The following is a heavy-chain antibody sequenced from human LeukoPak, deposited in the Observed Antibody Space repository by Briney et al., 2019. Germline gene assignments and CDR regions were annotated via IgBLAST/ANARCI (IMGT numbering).Heavy chain of an antibody. Sequence: SETLSLTCAVFRDSIGASIDSPNWWSWVRQPPGKGLEWIGEIFHTGSTNYNPSLKSRVTMSVDKSKNQFFLNLTSVTAADTATYFCARAPRAYCSATGSCFQDDWGQGTLVTVSS. J-gene: IGHJ4*02. D-gene: IGHD2-15*01. V-gene: IGHV4-4*02. CDR2: IFHTGST. CDR1: RDSIGASIDSPNW. CDR3: ARAPRAYCSATGSCFQDD.